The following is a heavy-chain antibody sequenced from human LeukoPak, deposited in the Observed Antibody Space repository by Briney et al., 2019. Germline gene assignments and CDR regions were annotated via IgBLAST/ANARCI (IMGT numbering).Heavy chain of an antibody. CDR1: GGSISSSSYY. D-gene: IGHD1-26*01. Sequence: SETLSLTCTVSGGSISSSSYYWGWIRQPPGKGLEWIGSIYYSGSTYYNPSLKSRVTISVDTSKNQFSLKLSSVTAADTAVYYCARGTLVGAMSSLDYWGQGTLVTVSS. CDR2: IYYSGST. J-gene: IGHJ4*02. CDR3: ARGTLVGAMSSLDY. V-gene: IGHV4-39*07.